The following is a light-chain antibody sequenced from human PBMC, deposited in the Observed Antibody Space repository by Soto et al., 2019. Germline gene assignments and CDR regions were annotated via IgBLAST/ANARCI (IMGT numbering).Light chain of an antibody. CDR2: DVS. Sequence: QSALTQPRSVSGSPGQSVTISCTGTRSDVGGYNLVSWYQQHPGKAPKLMIYDVSKRPSGVPDRFSGSKSGNTASLTISGLQAEDEADYYCYSYAGSYTFYVFGTGTQLTVL. CDR1: RSDVGGYNL. V-gene: IGLV2-11*01. CDR3: YSYAGSYTFYV. J-gene: IGLJ1*01.